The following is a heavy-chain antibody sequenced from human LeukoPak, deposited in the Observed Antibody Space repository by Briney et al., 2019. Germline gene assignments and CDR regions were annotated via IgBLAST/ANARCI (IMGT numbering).Heavy chain of an antibody. CDR1: GFTFDDYG. V-gene: IGHV3-20*04. CDR3: ARVVLVAGPNWFDP. D-gene: IGHD6-19*01. J-gene: IGHJ5*02. Sequence: SGGSLRLSCAASGFTFDDYGMSWVRQAPGKGLEWVSGINWNGGSTGYADSVKGRFTISRDNAKNSLYLQMNSPRAEDTALYYCARVVLVAGPNWFDPWGQGTLVTVSS. CDR2: INWNGGST.